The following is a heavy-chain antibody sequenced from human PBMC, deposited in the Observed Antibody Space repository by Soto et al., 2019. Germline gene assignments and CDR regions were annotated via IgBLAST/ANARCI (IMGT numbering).Heavy chain of an antibody. CDR3: AREAGTWHLPLNWFDP. V-gene: IGHV3-48*02. CDR2: ISSSSSTI. Sequence: PGGSLRLSCAASEFTFSNYAMSWVRQAPGKGLEWVSYISSSSSTIYYADSVKGRFTISRDNAKNSLYLQMNSLRDEDTAVYYCAREAGTWHLPLNWFDPWGQGTLVTVSS. D-gene: IGHD6-19*01. J-gene: IGHJ5*02. CDR1: EFTFSNYA.